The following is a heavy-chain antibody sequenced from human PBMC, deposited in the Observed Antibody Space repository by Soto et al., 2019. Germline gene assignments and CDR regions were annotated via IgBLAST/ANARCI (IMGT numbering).Heavy chain of an antibody. V-gene: IGHV4-34*01. Sequence: SETLSLTCAVYGGSFSGYYWSWIRQPPGKGLEWIGEINHSGSTNYNPSLKSRVTISVDTSKNQFSLKLSSVTAADTAVYYCARCTGGYDFWSGYKANNWFDPWGQGTLVTVSS. CDR3: ARCTGGYDFWSGYKANNWFDP. D-gene: IGHD3-3*01. J-gene: IGHJ5*02. CDR2: INHSGST. CDR1: GGSFSGYY.